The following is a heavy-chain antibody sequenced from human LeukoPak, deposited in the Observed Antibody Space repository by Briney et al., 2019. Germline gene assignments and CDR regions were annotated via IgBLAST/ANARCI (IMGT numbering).Heavy chain of an antibody. V-gene: IGHV4-59*01. D-gene: IGHD6-25*01. Sequence: PSETLSLTCTVSGGSISSYYWSWIRQPPGKGLEWIGYIYYSGSTNYNPSLKSRVTISVDTSKNQFSLKLSSVTAADTAVYYCARAGTIAAAGSYYYYGMDVWGQGTTVTVSS. J-gene: IGHJ6*02. CDR1: GGSISSYY. CDR2: IYYSGST. CDR3: ARAGTIAAAGSYYYYGMDV.